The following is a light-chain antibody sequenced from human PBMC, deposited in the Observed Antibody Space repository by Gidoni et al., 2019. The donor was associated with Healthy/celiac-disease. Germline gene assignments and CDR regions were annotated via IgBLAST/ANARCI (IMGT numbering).Light chain of an antibody. J-gene: IGLJ3*02. CDR2: RNN. CDR1: SSNIGSNY. CDR3: AAWDDSLSGWV. Sequence: QSVLTQPPSASGTPGQRVTISCYGSSSNIGSNYVYWYQQLPGTAPKLLIYRNNQRPSGVPDRFSGSKSVTSASLAISGLRSEDEADYYCAAWDDSLSGWVFGGGTKLTVL. V-gene: IGLV1-47*01.